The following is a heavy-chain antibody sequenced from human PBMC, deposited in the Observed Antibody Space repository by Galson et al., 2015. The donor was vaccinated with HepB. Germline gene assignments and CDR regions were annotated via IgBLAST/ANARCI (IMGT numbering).Heavy chain of an antibody. J-gene: IGHJ4*02. CDR1: GFTFSSHA. D-gene: IGHD1-14*01. CDR3: ANAKAPPDGASDY. V-gene: IGHV3-23*01. Sequence: SLRLSCAASGFTFSSHAMSWVRQAPGKGLEWVSAISGSGGSTYYADSVKGRFTISRDNSKNTLYLQMNSLRAEDTAVYYCANAKAPPDGASDYWGQGTLVTVSS. CDR2: ISGSGGST.